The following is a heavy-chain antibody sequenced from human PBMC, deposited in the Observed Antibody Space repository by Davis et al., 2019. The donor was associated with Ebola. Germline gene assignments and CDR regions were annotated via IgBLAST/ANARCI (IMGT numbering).Heavy chain of an antibody. CDR3: ARPTPTYYYDSSGYYTGRGAFDI. V-gene: IGHV4-61*01. J-gene: IGHJ3*02. Sequence: SETLSLTCSVSGGSVSSGSYYWSWIRQPPGKGLEWIGYIYYSGSTYYNPSLKSRVTISVDTSKNQFSLKLSSVTAADTAVYYCARPTPTYYYDSSGYYTGRGAFDIWGQGTMVTVSS. CDR1: GGSVSSGSYY. D-gene: IGHD3-22*01. CDR2: IYYSGST.